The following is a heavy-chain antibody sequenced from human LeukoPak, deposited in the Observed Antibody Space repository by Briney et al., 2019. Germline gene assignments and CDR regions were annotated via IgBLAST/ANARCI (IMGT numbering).Heavy chain of an antibody. CDR2: ISYDGSNK. CDR1: GFTFSSYA. J-gene: IGHJ4*02. Sequence: GGSLRLSCAASGFTFSSYAMHWVRQAPGKGLEWVAVISYDGSNKYYADSVKGRFTISRDNSKNTLYLQMNSLRAEDTAVYYCASQGGGDRGFDYWGQGTLVTVSS. V-gene: IGHV3-30-3*01. CDR3: ASQGGGDRGFDY. D-gene: IGHD2-21*01.